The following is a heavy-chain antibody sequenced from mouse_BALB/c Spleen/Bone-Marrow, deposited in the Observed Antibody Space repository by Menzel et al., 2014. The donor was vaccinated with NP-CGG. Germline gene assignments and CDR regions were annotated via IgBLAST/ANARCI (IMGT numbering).Heavy chain of an antibody. CDR3: ARSDY. J-gene: IGHJ2*01. V-gene: IGHV14-3*02. CDR2: IDPANGYT. Sequence: EVKLMESGAELAKPGASVKLSCTASGFNIKDTYMHWVKQRPEQGLEWIGRIDPANGYTKYDPKSQGKATITADTSSNTAYLQLSSLTSEDTAVYYCARSDYWGQGTTLTVSS. CDR1: GFNIKDTY.